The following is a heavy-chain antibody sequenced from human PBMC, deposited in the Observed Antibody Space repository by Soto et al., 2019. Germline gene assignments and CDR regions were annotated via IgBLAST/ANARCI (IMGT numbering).Heavy chain of an antibody. CDR1: GGSISSYY. CDR3: ARDFWESGYQTNWFDP. V-gene: IGHV4-59*01. Sequence: PSETLSLTCTVSGGSISSYYWSWIRQPPGKGLEWIGYIYYSGITKYNPSLKSRVTISIDTSKNQFFLKLSSVTAADTAVYYCARDFWESGYQTNWFDPWGQGTLVTVSS. J-gene: IGHJ5*02. D-gene: IGHD5-12*01. CDR2: IYYSGIT.